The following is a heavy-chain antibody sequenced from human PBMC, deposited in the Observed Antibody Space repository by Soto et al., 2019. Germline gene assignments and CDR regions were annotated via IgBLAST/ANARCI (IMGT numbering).Heavy chain of an antibody. V-gene: IGHV3-7*05. D-gene: IGHD2-21*01. CDR1: GFRISDYW. CDR2: IKQDGSVQ. J-gene: IGHJ3*01. CDR3: ARDPDYSEGGAWLAAYDL. Sequence: GGSLRLSCAASGFRISDYWMVWVRQAPGKGLEWVAAIKQDGSVQHYVDSVRGRFTISRDNAKDSLFLQMNILRAEDTAVYYCARDPDYSEGGAWLAAYDLWGQGTLVTVSS.